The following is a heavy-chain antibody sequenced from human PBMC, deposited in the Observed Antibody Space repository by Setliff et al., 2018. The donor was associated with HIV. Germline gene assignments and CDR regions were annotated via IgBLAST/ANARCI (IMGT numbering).Heavy chain of an antibody. J-gene: IGHJ4*02. CDR1: GFSLSTNGVG. D-gene: IGHD6-19*01. CDR3: AHNHLAVAGSHYFDY. V-gene: IGHV2-5*02. CDR2: IYWDADK. Sequence: SGPTLVNLTQTLTLTCTFPGFSLSTNGVGVGWIRQPPGKALEWLALIYWDADKRYSPSLKNRLTITKDTSKNQVLLTMTNMDPLDTATYYCAHNHLAVAGSHYFDYWGQGTLVTVSS.